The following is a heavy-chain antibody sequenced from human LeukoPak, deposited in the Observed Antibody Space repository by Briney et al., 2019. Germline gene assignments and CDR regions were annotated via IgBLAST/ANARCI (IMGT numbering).Heavy chain of an antibody. D-gene: IGHD1-1*01. Sequence: ASVKVSCKASGYTFTSYDINWVRQATGQGLEWMGWMNPNSGNTGYAQKFQGRVTMTRNTSISTAYMELSSLRSEDTAVYYCARSQHQWWNGAFDIWGQGTMVTVSS. V-gene: IGHV1-8*01. CDR2: MNPNSGNT. J-gene: IGHJ3*02. CDR3: ARSQHQWWNGAFDI. CDR1: GYTFTSYD.